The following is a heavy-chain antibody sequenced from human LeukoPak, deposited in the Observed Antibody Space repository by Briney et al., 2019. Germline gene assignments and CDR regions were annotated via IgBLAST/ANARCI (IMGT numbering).Heavy chain of an antibody. CDR3: ARRLLGYCSGGSCYSEYFQH. J-gene: IGHJ1*01. CDR1: GGSFSGYY. CDR2: INHSGST. V-gene: IGHV4-34*01. Sequence: SETLSLTCAVYGGSFSGYYWSWIRQPPGKGLEWIGEINHSGSTNSNPSLKSRVTISVDTSKNQFSLKLSSVTAADTAMYYCARRLLGYCSGGSCYSEYFQHWGQGTLVTVSS. D-gene: IGHD2-15*01.